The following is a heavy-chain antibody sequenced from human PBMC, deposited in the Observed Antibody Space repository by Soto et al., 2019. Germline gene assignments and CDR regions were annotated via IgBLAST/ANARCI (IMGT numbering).Heavy chain of an antibody. Sequence: HPGGSLRLSCAASGFTFSSYAMSWVRQAPGKGLEWVSAISGSGGSTYYADSVKGRFTISRDNSKNTLYLQMNSLRAEDTAVYYCAKATDPFYYYYYMDVWGKGTTLTVSS. V-gene: IGHV3-23*01. CDR3: AKATDPFYYYYYMDV. CDR1: GFTFSSYA. CDR2: ISGSGGST. J-gene: IGHJ6*03.